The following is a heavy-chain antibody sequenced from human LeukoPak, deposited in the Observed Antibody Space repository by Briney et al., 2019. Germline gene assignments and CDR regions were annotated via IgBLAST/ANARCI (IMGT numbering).Heavy chain of an antibody. CDR3: ARHLRKDGYNYYFDY. Sequence: PSETRSLTCTVAAGSISSFYWSWIRQPPGKGLEWNGYIYYSGSTNYNPSLKSRVTISVGTSKNQFSLKVTSVTAADTAVYYCARHLRKDGYNYYFDYWGQGTLVTVSS. D-gene: IGHD5-24*01. J-gene: IGHJ4*02. V-gene: IGHV4-59*08. CDR2: IYYSGST. CDR1: AGSISSFY.